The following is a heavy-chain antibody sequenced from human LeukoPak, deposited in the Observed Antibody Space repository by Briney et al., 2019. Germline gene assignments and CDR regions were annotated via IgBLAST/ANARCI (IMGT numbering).Heavy chain of an antibody. V-gene: IGHV4-59*01. J-gene: IGHJ6*03. CDR1: GGSITNYY. D-gene: IGHD3-10*01. CDR2: IYYSGYT. CDR3: ARQSESRYYGSGGYSTYYYYMDL. Sequence: ASETLSLTCTVSGGSITNYYWSWIRQPPGKGLEWIGYIYYSGYTSYNPSLKSRVTISLDTSGNQFSLKLSSVTAADTALYYCARQSESRYYGSGGYSTYYYYMDLWGKGTTVSISS.